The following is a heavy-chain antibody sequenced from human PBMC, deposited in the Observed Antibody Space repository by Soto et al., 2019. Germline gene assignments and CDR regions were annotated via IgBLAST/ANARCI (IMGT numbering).Heavy chain of an antibody. J-gene: IGHJ4*02. V-gene: IGHV1-69*06. CDR2: IIPIFGTA. CDR3: AVEIGGWQGDPIDY. D-gene: IGHD3-16*01. Sequence: QVQLVQSGAEVKKPGSSVKVSCKASGGTFSSYAISWVRQAPGQGLEWMGGIIPIFGTANYAQKFQGRVTITADKSTSSAYMELSSLRSEDTAVYYCAVEIGGWQGDPIDYWGQGTLVTVSS. CDR1: GGTFSSYA.